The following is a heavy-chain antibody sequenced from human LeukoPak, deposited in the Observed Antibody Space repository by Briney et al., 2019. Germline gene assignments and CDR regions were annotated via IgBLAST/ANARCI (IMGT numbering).Heavy chain of an antibody. D-gene: IGHD3-22*01. CDR1: GASISNGAYS. V-gene: IGHV4-30-2*01. Sequence: SETLSLTCAASGASISNGAYSWSWIRQPPGKGLEWIGYISPRGSTHSNPSLKSRVTLSIDTSKNQFSLMLSSVTAADTAVYYCARATLDTMIVVADAFDIWGQGTMVTVSS. CDR3: ARATLDTMIVVADAFDI. CDR2: ISPRGST. J-gene: IGHJ3*02.